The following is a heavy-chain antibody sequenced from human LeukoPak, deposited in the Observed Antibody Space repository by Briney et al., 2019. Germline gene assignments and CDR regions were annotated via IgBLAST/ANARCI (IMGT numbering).Heavy chain of an antibody. CDR1: VFPFSNYA. Sequence: GGPLRLPCSPSVFPFSNYASHWAPRAPGKGLEYVSAISSNGGSTYYADSVKGRFIVSRDNAKNTLYLQMSSLRAEDTAVYYCVKDQEGVYGANSGAFDIWGQGTMVSVSS. D-gene: IGHD4-23*01. V-gene: IGHV3-64D*09. J-gene: IGHJ3*02. CDR2: ISSNGGST. CDR3: VKDQEGVYGANSGAFDI.